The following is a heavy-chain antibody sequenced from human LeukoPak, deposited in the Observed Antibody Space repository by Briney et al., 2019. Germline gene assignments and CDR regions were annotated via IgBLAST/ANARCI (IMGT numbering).Heavy chain of an antibody. J-gene: IGHJ4*02. V-gene: IGHV4-34*01. Sequence: PSETLSLTCAVYGGSFSGYYWSWIRQPPGKGLEWIGEINHSGSTNYNPSLKSRVTISVDTSKNQFSLKLSSVTAADTAVYYCASPDYSNYGVFDYWGQGTLVTVSS. D-gene: IGHD4-4*01. CDR1: GGSFSGYY. CDR2: INHSGST. CDR3: ASPDYSNYGVFDY.